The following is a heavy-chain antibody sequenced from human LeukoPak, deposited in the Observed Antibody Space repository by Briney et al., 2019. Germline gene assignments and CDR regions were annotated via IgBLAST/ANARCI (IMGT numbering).Heavy chain of an antibody. CDR2: IYSGGTT. CDR1: GFMFSSYA. Sequence: PGGSLRLSCAASGFMFSSYAMSWVRQAPGKGLEWVSVIYSGGTTYYADSVKGRFTISRDNSKNTLYLQMNSLRAEDTAVYYCTIGDGWLPNWGQGTLVTVSS. CDR3: TIGDGWLPN. D-gene: IGHD5-24*01. J-gene: IGHJ4*02. V-gene: IGHV3-53*01.